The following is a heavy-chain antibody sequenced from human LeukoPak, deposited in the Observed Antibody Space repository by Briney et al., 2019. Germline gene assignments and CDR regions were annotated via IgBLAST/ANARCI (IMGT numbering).Heavy chain of an antibody. Sequence: ASVKVSCKASGGTFSSYAISWVRQAPGQGLEWMGWINPNSGGTNYAQKFQGRVTMTRDTSISTAYMELSRLRSDDRAVYYCARDWRGSGWLDYWGQGTLVTVSS. CDR3: ARDWRGSGWLDY. V-gene: IGHV1-2*02. CDR2: INPNSGGT. J-gene: IGHJ4*02. D-gene: IGHD6-19*01. CDR1: GGTFSSYA.